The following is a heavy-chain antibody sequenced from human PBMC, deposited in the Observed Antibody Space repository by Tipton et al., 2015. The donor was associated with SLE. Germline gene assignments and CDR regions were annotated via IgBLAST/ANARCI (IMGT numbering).Heavy chain of an antibody. J-gene: IGHJ5*02. V-gene: IGHV4-39*01. Sequence: TLSLTCTVSSGSISSSSYYWGWIRQPPGKRLEWIGSIYYSGSTYYNPSLKSRVTISVDTSKNQFSLKLSSVTAADTAVYYCARHVWGFDPWGPGTLVTVSS. CDR1: SGSISSSSYY. CDR3: ARHVWGFDP. D-gene: IGHD2-8*01. CDR2: IYYSGST.